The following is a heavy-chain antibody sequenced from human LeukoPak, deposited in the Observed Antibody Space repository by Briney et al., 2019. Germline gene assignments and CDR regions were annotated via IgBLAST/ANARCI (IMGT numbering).Heavy chain of an antibody. CDR1: GFSITDHY. J-gene: IGHJ4*02. V-gene: IGHV3-72*01. CDR2: TRNKPNGYTT. CDR3: VRVRHGDYFDY. D-gene: IGHD4-17*01. Sequence: GGSLRLSCAASGFSITDHYMDWVRQAPGKGLEWVGRTRNKPNGYTTDYGTSVKGRFIVSRDDSENSLYLQVNGLKTEDTAVYYCVRVRHGDYFDYWGQGTLVTVSS.